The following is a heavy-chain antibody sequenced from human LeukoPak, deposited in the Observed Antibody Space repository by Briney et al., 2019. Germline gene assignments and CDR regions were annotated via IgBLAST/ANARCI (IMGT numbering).Heavy chain of an antibody. CDR1: GFTFSRYW. V-gene: IGHV3-74*01. J-gene: IGHJ4*02. CDR3: AKDVISGYYSFDY. Sequence: GGSLRLSCAASGFTFSRYWLHWVRQPPGKGLVWLSRLNADDKTTSYADSVKGRFTISRDNSKNTLYLQMNSLRAEDTAVYYCAKDVISGYYSFDYWGQGTLVTVSS. CDR2: LNADDKTT. D-gene: IGHD3-3*01.